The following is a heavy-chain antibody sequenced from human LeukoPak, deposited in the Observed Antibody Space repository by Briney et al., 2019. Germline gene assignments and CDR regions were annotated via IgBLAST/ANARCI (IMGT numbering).Heavy chain of an antibody. V-gene: IGHV4-59*08. CDR1: GGSISSYY. J-gene: IGHJ4*02. CDR2: IYYSGST. D-gene: IGHD6-13*01. Sequence: SETLSLTCTVSGGSISSYYWSWIRQPPGKGLEWIGYIYYSGSTNYNPSLKSRVTISVDTSKNQFSLKLSSVTAADTAVYYCARHRRGIAAAGIRAFDYWGQGTLVTVSS. CDR3: ARHRRGIAAAGIRAFDY.